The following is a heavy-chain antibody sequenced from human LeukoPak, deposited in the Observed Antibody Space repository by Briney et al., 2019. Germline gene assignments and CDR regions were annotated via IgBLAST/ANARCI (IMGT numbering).Heavy chain of an antibody. D-gene: IGHD3-22*01. CDR1: GYTFTSYY. Sequence: GASVKVSCKASGYTFTSYYMHWVRQAPGQGLEWMGIINPSGGSTSYAQKFQGRVTMTRDTSTSTVYMELSSLRSEDTAVYYCARDWGGITMIVVDNDAFDIWGQGTMVTVSS. CDR3: ARDWGGITMIVVDNDAFDI. CDR2: INPSGGST. V-gene: IGHV1-46*01. J-gene: IGHJ3*02.